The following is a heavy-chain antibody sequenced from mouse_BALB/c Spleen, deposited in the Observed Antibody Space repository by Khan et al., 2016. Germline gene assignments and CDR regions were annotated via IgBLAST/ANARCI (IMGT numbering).Heavy chain of an antibody. D-gene: IGHD2-1*01. CDR3: ARNYGNPYYAMGY. CDR2: IDPYNGGT. Sequence: LQQSGPELVKPGASVKVSCKASGYSFTDYNMYWVKQSHGKSLEWIGYIDPYNGGTSYNQKFEDRATLIVDRSSSAAFMHLNSLTSEDSAVYYCARNYGNPYYAMGYWGQGTSGTVSS. CDR1: GYSFTDYN. J-gene: IGHJ4*01. V-gene: IGHV1S135*01.